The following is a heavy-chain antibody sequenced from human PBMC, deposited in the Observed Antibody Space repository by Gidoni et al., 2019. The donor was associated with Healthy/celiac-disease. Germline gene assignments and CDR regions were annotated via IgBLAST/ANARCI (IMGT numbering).Heavy chain of an antibody. CDR2: IYSGGST. Sequence: NYMSWVRQAPGKGLEWVSVIYSGGSTYYADSVKGRFTISRDNSKNTLYLQMNSLRAEDTAVYYCARGPGYGSGSYLIRQGAFDIWGQGTMVTVSS. J-gene: IGHJ3*02. V-gene: IGHV3-53*01. D-gene: IGHD3-10*01. CDR3: ARGPGYGSGSYLIRQGAFDI. CDR1: NY.